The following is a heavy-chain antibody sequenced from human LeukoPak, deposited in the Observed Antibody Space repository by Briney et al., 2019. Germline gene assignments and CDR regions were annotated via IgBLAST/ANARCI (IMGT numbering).Heavy chain of an antibody. CDR2: INHSGST. Sequence: SETLSLTCAVYGGSFSGYYWSWIRQPPGKGLEWIGEINHSGSTNYNPSLKSRVTISVDTSKNQSSLKLSSVTAADTAVYYCARFSYYYGSGSFDYWGQGTLVTVSS. CDR1: GGSFSGYY. V-gene: IGHV4-34*01. D-gene: IGHD3-10*01. CDR3: ARFSYYYGSGSFDY. J-gene: IGHJ4*02.